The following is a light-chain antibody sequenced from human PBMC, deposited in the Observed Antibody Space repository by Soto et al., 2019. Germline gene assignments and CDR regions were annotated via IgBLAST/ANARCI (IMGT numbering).Light chain of an antibody. CDR3: QSYDDSLGGHVI. CDR1: SSYIGAGYD. J-gene: IGLJ2*01. Sequence: QSVLTQPPSVSGAPGQRVTISCTGSSSYIGAGYDVHWYQQLPGTAPKLLIYANTNRPSGVPDRFSGSKSGNSASLAITGFQAEDEDDYYCQSYDDSLGGHVIFGGGTKLTVL. CDR2: ANT. V-gene: IGLV1-40*01.